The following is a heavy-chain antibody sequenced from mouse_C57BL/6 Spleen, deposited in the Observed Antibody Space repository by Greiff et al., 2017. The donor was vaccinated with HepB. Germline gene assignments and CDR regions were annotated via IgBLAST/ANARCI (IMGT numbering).Heavy chain of an antibody. CDR3: ARPSTMIKTKGFAY. V-gene: IGHV5-6*01. J-gene: IGHJ3*01. CDR2: ISSGGSYT. Sequence: EVQLVESGGDLVKPGGSLKLSCAASGFTFSSYGMSWVRQTPDKRLEWVATISSGGSYTYYPDSVKGRFTISRDNAKNTLYLQMSSLKSEDTAMYYCARPSTMIKTKGFAYWGQGTLVTVSA. D-gene: IGHD2-4*01. CDR1: GFTFSSYG.